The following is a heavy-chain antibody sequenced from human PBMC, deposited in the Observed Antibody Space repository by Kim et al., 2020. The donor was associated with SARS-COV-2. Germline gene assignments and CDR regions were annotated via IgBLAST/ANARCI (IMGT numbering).Heavy chain of an antibody. CDR1: GFTVSSNY. CDR3: ARDHWYYYDSSGYYAGYYYGMDV. J-gene: IGHJ6*02. Sequence: GGSLRLSCAASGFTVSSNYMSWVRQAPGKGLEWVSVIYSGGSTYYADSVEGRFTISRDNSKNTLYLQMNSLRAEDTAVYYCARDHWYYYDSSGYYAGYYYGMDVWGQGTTVTVSS. V-gene: IGHV3-53*01. CDR2: IYSGGST. D-gene: IGHD3-22*01.